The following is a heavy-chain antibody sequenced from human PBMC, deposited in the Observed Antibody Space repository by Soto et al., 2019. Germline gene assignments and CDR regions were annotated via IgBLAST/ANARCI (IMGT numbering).Heavy chain of an antibody. V-gene: IGHV3-74*01. J-gene: IGHJ5*02. CDR2: INSDGSST. Sequence: PGGSLRLSCASSGLTFSSYAMSLVRQAPGKGLVWVSRINSDGSSTSYADSVKGRFTISRDNAKNTLYLQMNSLRAEDTAVYYCARDPGIFGVVIHNWFDPWGQGTLVTVSS. CDR3: ARDPGIFGVVIHNWFDP. D-gene: IGHD3-3*01. CDR1: GLTFSSYA.